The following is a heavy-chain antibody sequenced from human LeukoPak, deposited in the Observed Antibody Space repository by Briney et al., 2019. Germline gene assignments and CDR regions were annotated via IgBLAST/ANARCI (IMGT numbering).Heavy chain of an antibody. CDR3: ARDQGRWLVRTLDY. V-gene: IGHV4-39*07. CDR1: GGSISSSSYY. J-gene: IGHJ4*02. D-gene: IGHD6-19*01. CDR2: IYYSGST. Sequence: SETLSLTCTVSGGSISSSSYYWGWIRQPPGKGLEWIGNIYYSGSTYYNPSLKSRVTISVDTSKNQFSLKLSSVTAADTAVYYCARDQGRWLVRTLDYWGQGTLVTVSS.